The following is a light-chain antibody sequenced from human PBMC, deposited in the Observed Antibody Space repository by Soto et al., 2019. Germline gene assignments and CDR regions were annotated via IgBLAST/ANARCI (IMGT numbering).Light chain of an antibody. J-gene: IGLJ2*01. Sequence: SYELIQPPSVSVSPGQTASITCSGDKLGDKYACWYQQKPGQSPVLVIYQDSKRPSRIPERFSGSRTGNTATLTISGTQATDEADYYRQAWDSSTVVFGGGTKLTVL. CDR3: QAWDSSTVV. CDR1: KLGDKY. CDR2: QDS. V-gene: IGLV3-1*01.